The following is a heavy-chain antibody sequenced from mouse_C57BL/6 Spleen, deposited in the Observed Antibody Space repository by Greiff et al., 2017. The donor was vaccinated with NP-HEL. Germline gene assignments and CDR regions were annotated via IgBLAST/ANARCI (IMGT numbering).Heavy chain of an antibody. CDR3: TRKRSTMYFDY. CDR1: GYTFTDYE. V-gene: IGHV1-15*01. D-gene: IGHD2-1*01. Sequence: QVQLKQSGAELVRPGASVTLSCKASGYTFTDYEMHWVKQTPVHGLEWIGAIDPETGGTAYNQKFKGKAILTADKSSSTAYMELRSLTSEDSAVYYCTRKRSTMYFDYWGQGTTLTVSS. J-gene: IGHJ2*01. CDR2: IDPETGGT.